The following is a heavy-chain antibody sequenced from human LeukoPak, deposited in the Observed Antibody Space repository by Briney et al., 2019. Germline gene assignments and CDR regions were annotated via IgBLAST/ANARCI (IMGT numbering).Heavy chain of an antibody. CDR3: VREYFSYGDRYFDY. J-gene: IGHJ4*02. V-gene: IGHV3-48*03. D-gene: IGHD4-17*01. CDR2: MSSTETKR. CDR1: GFNLSRHE. Sequence: GGSLRLSCAASGFNLSRHEMNWVRQATGQGVEWISYMSSTETKRYYADSVKGRLTVYKDNARNKLFLKMNSLRAEDTAVYYCVREYFSYGDRYFDYWGQGTLVTVSS.